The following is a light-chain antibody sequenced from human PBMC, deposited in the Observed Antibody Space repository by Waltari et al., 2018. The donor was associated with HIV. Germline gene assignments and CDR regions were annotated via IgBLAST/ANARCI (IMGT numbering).Light chain of an antibody. CDR1: SSDVGGYKY. V-gene: IGLV2-14*01. J-gene: IGLJ3*02. CDR3: SSYTGSSSLV. CDR2: EVS. Sequence: QSALTQPASVCGSPGQSITIPCTGASSDVGGYKYVSWYQQHPGKAPDLMIYEVSNRPSGVSNRFSGSKSGNTASLTISGLRAEDEADYYCSSYTGSSSLVFGGGTKLTVL.